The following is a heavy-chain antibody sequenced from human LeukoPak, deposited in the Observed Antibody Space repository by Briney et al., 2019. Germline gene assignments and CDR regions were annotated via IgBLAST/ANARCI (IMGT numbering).Heavy chain of an antibody. CDR3: ARYVDTAMVTAFDI. J-gene: IGHJ3*02. CDR1: GGSISSGDYY. CDR2: IYYSGST. Sequence: SQTLSLTCTVSGGSISSGDYYWSWIRQPPGKGLEWIGYIYYSGSTYYNPSLKSRVTISVDTSKNQFSPKLSSVTAADTAVYYCARYVDTAMVTAFDIWGQGTMVTVSS. D-gene: IGHD5-18*01. V-gene: IGHV4-30-4*01.